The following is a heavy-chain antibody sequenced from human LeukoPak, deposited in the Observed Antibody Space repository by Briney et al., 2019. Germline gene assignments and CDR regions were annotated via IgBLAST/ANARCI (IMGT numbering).Heavy chain of an antibody. V-gene: IGHV3-53*01. D-gene: IGHD3-22*01. CDR1: GFTVSSNY. CDR2: IYSGGST. CDR3: AKDPYYDSSGYLIWSYFDY. Sequence: GGSLRLSCAASGFTVSSNYMSWVRQAPGKGLEWVSVIYSGGSTYYADSVKGRFTISRDNSKNTLYLQMNSLRAEDTAVYYCAKDPYYDSSGYLIWSYFDYWGQGTLVTVSS. J-gene: IGHJ4*02.